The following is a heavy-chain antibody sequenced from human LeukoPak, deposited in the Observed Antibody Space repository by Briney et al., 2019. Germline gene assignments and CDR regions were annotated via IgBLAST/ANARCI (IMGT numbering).Heavy chain of an antibody. J-gene: IGHJ6*03. CDR3: ARGPVEMATTTLTYYYYMDV. CDR1: GGSISSGSYY. Sequence: PSETLSLTCTVSGGSISSGSYYWSWIRQPAGKGLEWIGRIYTSGSTNYNPPLKSRVTISVDTSKNQFSLKLSSVTAADTAVYYCARGPVEMATTTLTYYYYMDVWGKGTTVTISS. D-gene: IGHD5-24*01. CDR2: IYTSGST. V-gene: IGHV4-61*02.